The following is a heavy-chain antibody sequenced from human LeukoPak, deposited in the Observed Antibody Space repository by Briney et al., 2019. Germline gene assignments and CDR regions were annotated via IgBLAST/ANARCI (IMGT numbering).Heavy chain of an antibody. CDR2: IYHSGST. Sequence: SESLPLTCTVSGGSISSGGYYWSWIRQPPGKGLEWIGYIYHSGSTYYNPSLKSRVTISVDRSKNQFSLKLSSVTAADTAVYYCARENHHCSSTSCYDAFDIWGQGTMVTVSS. D-gene: IGHD2-2*01. V-gene: IGHV4-30-2*01. J-gene: IGHJ3*02. CDR1: GGSISSGGYY. CDR3: ARENHHCSSTSCYDAFDI.